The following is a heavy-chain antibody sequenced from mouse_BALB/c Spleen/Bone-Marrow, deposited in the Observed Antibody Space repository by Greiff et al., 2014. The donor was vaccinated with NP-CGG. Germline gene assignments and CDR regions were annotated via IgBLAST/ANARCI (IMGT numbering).Heavy chain of an antibody. V-gene: IGHV1-87*01. CDR2: IYPGDGDT. D-gene: IGHD2-14*01. Sequence: SGAELARPGASVQLSCTASGYTFTRSWMPWVKQRPGQVLEWIGAIYPGDGDTRYTQKFKVKSTVTADKSASTADMQLSRLASEDSTGYYWERRDDGIRENYDAMDYWGQGTSVTGSS. CDR1: GYTFTRSW. J-gene: IGHJ4*01. CDR3: ERRDDGIRENYDAMDY.